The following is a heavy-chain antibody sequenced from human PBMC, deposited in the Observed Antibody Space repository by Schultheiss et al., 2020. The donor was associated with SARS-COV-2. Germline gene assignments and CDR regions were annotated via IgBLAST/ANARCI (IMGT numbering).Heavy chain of an antibody. Sequence: SETLSLTCAVYGGSFSGYYWSWIRQPPGKGLEWIGEINHSGSTNYNPSLKSRVTISVDTSKNQFSLNLRSATAADTAVYYCARIIRFLEWLFDYWGQGTLVTVSS. CDR1: GGSFSGYY. D-gene: IGHD3-3*01. V-gene: IGHV4-34*01. CDR2: INHSGST. CDR3: ARIIRFLEWLFDY. J-gene: IGHJ4*02.